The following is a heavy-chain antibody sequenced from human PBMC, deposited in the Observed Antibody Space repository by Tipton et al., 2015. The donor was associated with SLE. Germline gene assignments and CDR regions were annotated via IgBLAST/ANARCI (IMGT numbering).Heavy chain of an antibody. CDR2: IRFDGRKN. J-gene: IGHJ2*01. CDR1: GFTFSAYG. V-gene: IGHV3-30*02. D-gene: IGHD6-19*01. CDR3: AKDQDSSGWVGWSFDL. Sequence: SLRLSCAASGFTFSAYGMHWVRQAPGKGLEWVAFIRFDGRKNYYADSVKGRFTISKDNPKNTLFLQMNSLRAEDTAVYYCAKDQDSSGWVGWSFDLWGRGTLVTVSS.